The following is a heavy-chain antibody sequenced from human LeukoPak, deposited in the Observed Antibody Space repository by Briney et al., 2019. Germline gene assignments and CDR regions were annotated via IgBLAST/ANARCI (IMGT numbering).Heavy chain of an antibody. V-gene: IGHV1-46*01. J-gene: IGHJ4*02. D-gene: IGHD4-11*01. CDR1: GYTFISYY. CDR3: ARGTTVNDY. Sequence: GASVKVSCKASGYTFISYYIHWVRQAPGQGLEWMGIINPSGGSTNYAQKFQGRVTMTRDTSTSTVFMELSSLRDEDTAVYFCARGTTVNDYWGQGTLVTVSS. CDR2: INPSGGST.